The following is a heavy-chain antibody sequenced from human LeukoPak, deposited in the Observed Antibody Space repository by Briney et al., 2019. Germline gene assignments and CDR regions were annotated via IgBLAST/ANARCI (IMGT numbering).Heavy chain of an antibody. D-gene: IGHD5-18*01. V-gene: IGHV5-51*01. CDR1: GYNFTTYW. J-gene: IGHJ3*02. Sequence: GESLKISCKGSGYNFTTYWIGWVRQVPGKGLEWMGIIYPGDFDTRYSPSFQGQVIISADKSIRTAYLQWSSLKASDTAMYYCARRIPSAGDAFDIWGQGTMVTVSS. CDR2: IYPGDFDT. CDR3: ARRIPSAGDAFDI.